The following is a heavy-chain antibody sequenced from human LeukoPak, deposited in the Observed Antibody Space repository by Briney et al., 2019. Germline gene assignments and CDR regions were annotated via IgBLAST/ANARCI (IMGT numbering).Heavy chain of an antibody. CDR2: ISTSTTYI. Sequence: GGSLRLSCAASGFTFSSYSMNWVRQASGKGLEWVSSISTSTTYIYYADSVKGRFTISRDNAKNSLYLQMNSLRAEDTAVYYCTRTGYNYGTPLNYWGQGTLVTVSS. CDR1: GFTFSSYS. D-gene: IGHD5-18*01. CDR3: TRTGYNYGTPLNY. V-gene: IGHV3-21*04. J-gene: IGHJ4*02.